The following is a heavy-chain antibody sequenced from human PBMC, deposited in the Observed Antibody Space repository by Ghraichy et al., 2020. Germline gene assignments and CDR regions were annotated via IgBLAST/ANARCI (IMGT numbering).Heavy chain of an antibody. CDR1: GFTFSSYS. D-gene: IGHD3-10*01. J-gene: IGHJ4*02. CDR3: ARVGFPYYYGSGSDY. Sequence: GGSLRLSCAASGFTFSSYSMNWVRQAPGKGLEWVSSISSSSSYIYYVDSVKGRFTISRDNAKNSLYLQMNSLRAEDTAVYYCARVGFPYYYGSGSDYWGQGTLVTVSS. V-gene: IGHV3-21*01. CDR2: ISSSSSYI.